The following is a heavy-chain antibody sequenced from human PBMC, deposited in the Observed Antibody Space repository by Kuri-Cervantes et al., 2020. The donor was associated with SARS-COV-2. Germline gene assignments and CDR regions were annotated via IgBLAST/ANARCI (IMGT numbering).Heavy chain of an antibody. V-gene: IGHV4-61*01. CDR2: IYYSGST. J-gene: IGHJ3*02. CDR3: ARAPTRIAAAGFSFDI. Sequence: SETLSLTCTVSGYSISSGYYWGWIRQPPGKGLEWIGYIYYSGSTNYNPSLKSRVTISVDTSKNQFSLKLSSVTAADTAVYYCARAPTRIAAAGFSFDIWGQGTMVTVSS. D-gene: IGHD6-13*01. CDR1: GYSISSGYY.